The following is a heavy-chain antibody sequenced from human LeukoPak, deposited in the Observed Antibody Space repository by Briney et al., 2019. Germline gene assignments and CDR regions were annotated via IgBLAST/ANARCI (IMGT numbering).Heavy chain of an antibody. CDR3: ARDREAVDFDY. V-gene: IGHV4-61*02. Sequence: SQTLSLTCTVSGGSISSGSYYWSWIRQPAGKGLEWIGRIYTSGSTNYNPSLESRVTISVDTSKNQFSLKLSSVTAADTAVYYCARDREAVDFDYWGQGTLVTVSS. CDR2: IYTSGST. CDR1: GGSISSGSYY. J-gene: IGHJ4*02.